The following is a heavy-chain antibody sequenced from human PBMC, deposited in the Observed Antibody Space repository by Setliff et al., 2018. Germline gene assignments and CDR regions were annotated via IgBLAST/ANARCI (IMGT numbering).Heavy chain of an antibody. V-gene: IGHV3-33*01. J-gene: IGHJ4*02. CDR2: IWSDGNTT. Sequence: GGSLSLSCATSGFTLSTHAMHWARQAPGKGLDWVAMIWSDGNTTYYADSVKGRFTVSRDNSKNTLYLQMNSLRVEDTAVYYCVTDPPFSGWSFDSWGQGTLVTVSS. D-gene: IGHD6-19*01. CDR3: VTDPPFSGWSFDS. CDR1: GFTLSTHA.